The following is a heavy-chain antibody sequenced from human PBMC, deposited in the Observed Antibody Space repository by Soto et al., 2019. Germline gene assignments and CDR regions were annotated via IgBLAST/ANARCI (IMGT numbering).Heavy chain of an antibody. CDR1: GGSISSYY. V-gene: IGHV4-59*08. CDR2: IYYSGST. J-gene: IGHJ6*03. CDR3: ARRVYISSWYGIGDYYMDV. D-gene: IGHD6-13*01. Sequence: SETLSLTCTVSGGSISSYYWSWIRQPPGKGLEWIGYIYYSGSTNYNPSLKSRVTISVDTSKNQFSLKLSSVTAADTAVYYCARRVYISSWYGIGDYYMDVWGKGTTVTVSS.